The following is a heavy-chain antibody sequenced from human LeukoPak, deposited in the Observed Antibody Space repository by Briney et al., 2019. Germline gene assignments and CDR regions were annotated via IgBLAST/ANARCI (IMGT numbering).Heavy chain of an antibody. CDR3: ARASLWFGESSYYFDY. CDR2: ISYSGNT. D-gene: IGHD3-10*01. J-gene: IGHJ4*02. V-gene: IGHV4-39*07. CDR1: GGSISSSSYY. Sequence: TSSETLSLTCTVSGGSISSSSYYWGWIRQPPGKGLEWVGTISYSGNTYYNPSLKSRVTISLDTSKNQFSLKLSSVTAADTAVYYWARASLWFGESSYYFDYWGQGTLVTVSS.